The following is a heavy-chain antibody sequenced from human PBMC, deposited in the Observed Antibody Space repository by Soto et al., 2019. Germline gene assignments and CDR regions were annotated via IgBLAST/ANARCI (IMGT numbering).Heavy chain of an antibody. J-gene: IGHJ4*02. CDR2: INPDESDT. CDR1: GFTFSHYW. V-gene: IGHV3-74*01. CDR3: ARDLDGPDY. Sequence: DVQLVESGGGLVQPGGSLRLSCAASGFTFSHYWMHWVRQAPGKGLIWVSRINPDESDTAYADSVKGRFTISRDNAKNTLYLRMNGLRAEDTAVYFCARDLDGPDYWGQGTLVTVSS.